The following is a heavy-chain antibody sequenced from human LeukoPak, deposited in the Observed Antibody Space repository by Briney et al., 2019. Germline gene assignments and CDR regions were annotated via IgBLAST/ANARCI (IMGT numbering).Heavy chain of an antibody. V-gene: IGHV4-39*07. CDR1: GGSISSSSYY. J-gene: IGHJ5*02. CDR2: IYYSGST. Sequence: PSETLSLTCTVSGGSISSSSYYWGWIRQPPGKGLEWIGSIYYSGSTYYNPSLESRVTISVDTSKNQFSLKLSSVTAADTAVYYCAREPVDPEDIENWFDPWGQGTLVTVSS. CDR3: AREPVDPEDIENWFDP. D-gene: IGHD5-12*01.